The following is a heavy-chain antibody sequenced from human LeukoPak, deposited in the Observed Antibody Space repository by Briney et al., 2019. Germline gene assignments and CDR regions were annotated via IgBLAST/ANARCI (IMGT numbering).Heavy chain of an antibody. CDR1: GFTFTSYS. D-gene: IGHD1-7*01. CDR3: ARVQMTGTTSHAFYI. CDR2: ISSSSSYI. V-gene: IGHV3-21*01. Sequence: PGGSLRLSCAASGFTFTSYSMNWVRQAPGKGLEWVSSISSSSSYIYYAGSVKGRFTISRDNAKNSLYLQMNSLRVEDTAVYYCARVQMTGTTSHAFYIWGQGTMVTVSS. J-gene: IGHJ3*02.